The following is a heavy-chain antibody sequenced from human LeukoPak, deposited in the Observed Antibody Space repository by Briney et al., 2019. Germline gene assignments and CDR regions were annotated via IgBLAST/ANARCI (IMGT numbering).Heavy chain of an antibody. CDR1: GFTFSSYG. Sequence: GGSLRLSRAASGFTFSSYGMSWVRQAPGKGLEWVSAISGSGGSTYYADSVKGRFTISRDNSKNTLYLQMNSLRAEDTAVYYCAKVGSSSWYSFGYFDYWGQGTLVTVSS. V-gene: IGHV3-23*01. CDR3: AKVGSSSWYSFGYFDY. D-gene: IGHD6-13*01. J-gene: IGHJ4*02. CDR2: ISGSGGST.